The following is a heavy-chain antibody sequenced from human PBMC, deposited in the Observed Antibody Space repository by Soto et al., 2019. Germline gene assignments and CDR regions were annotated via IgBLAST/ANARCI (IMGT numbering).Heavy chain of an antibody. CDR2: IGTAGDT. CDR3: ARGELSTVTPKEYYLDI. V-gene: IGHV3-13*01. CDR1: GFNFSSYD. D-gene: IGHD4-17*01. J-gene: IGHJ6*03. Sequence: PGGSLRLSCAASGFNFSSYDMHWVRQATGKGLEWVSAIGTAGDTYYPGSVKGRFTISRENAKNSLYLQMNSLRAGDTAVYYCARGELSTVTPKEYYLDIWGKGTTVTVSS.